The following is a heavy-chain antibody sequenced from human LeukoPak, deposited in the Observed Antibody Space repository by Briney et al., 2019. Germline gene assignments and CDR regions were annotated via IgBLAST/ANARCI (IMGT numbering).Heavy chain of an antibody. Sequence: GESLKISCKGPGYSFTSYWIGWVPQMPGKGLESMGIFYAGGSDTRYSQSLQGPVTISGDKSISTVYLQWSSLKASDSAMYYCASDFTGDSSGYSPRYWGQGTLVTVSS. CDR2: FYAGGSDT. D-gene: IGHD3-22*01. V-gene: IGHV5-51*01. CDR3: ASDFTGDSSGYSPRY. CDR1: GYSFTSYW. J-gene: IGHJ4*02.